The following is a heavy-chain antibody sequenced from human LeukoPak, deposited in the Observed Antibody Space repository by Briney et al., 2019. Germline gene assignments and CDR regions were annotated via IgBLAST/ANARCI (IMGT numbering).Heavy chain of an antibody. Sequence: SETLSLTCTVSGGSISSYYWSWIRQPPGKGLEWIGYIYYSGSTNYNPSLKSRVTISVDTSKNQFSLKLSSVTAADTAVYYCARVLVYEAAGPYWYFDLWGRGTLVTVSS. CDR2: IYYSGST. CDR1: GGSISSYY. CDR3: ARVLVYEAAGPYWYFDL. J-gene: IGHJ2*01. D-gene: IGHD6-13*01. V-gene: IGHV4-59*01.